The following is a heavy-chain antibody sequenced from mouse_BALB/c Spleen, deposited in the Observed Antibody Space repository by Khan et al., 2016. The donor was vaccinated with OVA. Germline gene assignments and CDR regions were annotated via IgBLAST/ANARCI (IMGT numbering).Heavy chain of an antibody. CDR3: AGGGAAYYRNDGGAMEY. J-gene: IGHJ4*01. D-gene: IGHD2-14*01. CDR2: INTHSGVP. CDR1: GYTFTTAG. Sequence: QIQLVQSGPELKKPGETVRISCKASGYTFTTAGIQWVQKMPGKGLKWIGWINTHSGVPKYAEDFKGRFAFSLEISVSTAYLQITNLKNEDTATDVCAGGGAAYYRNDGGAMEYWGQGTSVTVSS. V-gene: IGHV9-4*02.